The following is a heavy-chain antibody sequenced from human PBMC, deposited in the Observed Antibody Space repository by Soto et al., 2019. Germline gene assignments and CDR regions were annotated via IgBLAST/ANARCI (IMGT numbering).Heavy chain of an antibody. CDR3: ARQYYYGSGSYSWGWFDP. CDR2: IYYSGST. CDR1: GGSISSYY. Sequence: QVQLQESGPGLVKPSETLSLTCTVSGGSISSYYWSWIRQPPGKGLEWIGYIYYSGSTNYNPSLKSRVPISVDTSKNQFSLKLSSVTAADTAVYYCARQYYYGSGSYSWGWFDPRGQGTLVTVSS. D-gene: IGHD3-10*01. J-gene: IGHJ5*02. V-gene: IGHV4-59*08.